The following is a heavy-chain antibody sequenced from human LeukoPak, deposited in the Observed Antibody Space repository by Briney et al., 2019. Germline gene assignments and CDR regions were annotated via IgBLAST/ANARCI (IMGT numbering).Heavy chain of an antibody. CDR1: GGSISSGGYY. D-gene: IGHD3-10*01. CDR3: AGDRANYYRTYYYYGMDV. V-gene: IGHV4-31*03. Sequence: SETLSLTCTVSGGSISSGGYYWSWIRQHPGKGLEWIGYIYYGGSTYYNPSLKSRVTISVDTSKNQFSLKLSSVTAADTAVYYCAGDRANYYRTYYYYGMDVWGQGTTVTVSS. CDR2: IYYGGST. J-gene: IGHJ6*02.